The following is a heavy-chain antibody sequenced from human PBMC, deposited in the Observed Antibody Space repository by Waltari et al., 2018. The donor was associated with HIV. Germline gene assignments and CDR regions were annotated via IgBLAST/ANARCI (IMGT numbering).Heavy chain of an antibody. CDR3: ARGRGRAFDI. D-gene: IGHD3-10*01. J-gene: IGHJ3*02. CDR1: GFSFSIYA. Sequence: QVQLVESGGGVVQPGRSLRLSCAASGFSFSIYAMHWVRHAPGKGLEWVAVIWSESTNKYYVDSVKGRFTVSRDNSENKVYLQMNSLRADDTAVYYCARGRGRAFDIWGQGTMVIVSS. CDR2: IWSESTNK. V-gene: IGHV3-33*04.